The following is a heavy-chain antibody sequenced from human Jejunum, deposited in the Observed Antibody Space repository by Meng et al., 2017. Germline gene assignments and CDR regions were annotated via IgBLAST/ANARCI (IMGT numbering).Heavy chain of an antibody. D-gene: IGHD6-19*01. J-gene: IGHJ5*02. V-gene: IGHV1-2*06. Sequence: QVQLMQAGAEVKTPGASVKGACKASGYSFSDYYMHWVRQAPGQGLQWMGQINPHNGDTHYAQKFQGRVTMTRDKSISTVYMELRRLTSDDTAVYFCARERGAEDYGWYVGLPWGQGALVTVSS. CDR3: ARERGAEDYGWYVGLP. CDR1: GYSFSDYY. CDR2: INPHNGDT.